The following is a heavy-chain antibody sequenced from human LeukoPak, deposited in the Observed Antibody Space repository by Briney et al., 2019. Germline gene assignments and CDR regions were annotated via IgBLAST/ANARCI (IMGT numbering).Heavy chain of an antibody. D-gene: IGHD6-19*01. CDR3: ARFNRNSSGWIDY. Sequence: SETLSLTCTVSGGSISSYYWTWIRQPPGKGLEWIGYMFYSGSRNYNPSLRSRVTISVDTSKNQISLKLSSVTAADTAVYYCARFNRNSSGWIDYWGQGTLVTVSS. CDR1: GGSISSYY. CDR2: MFYSGSR. J-gene: IGHJ4*02. V-gene: IGHV4-59*01.